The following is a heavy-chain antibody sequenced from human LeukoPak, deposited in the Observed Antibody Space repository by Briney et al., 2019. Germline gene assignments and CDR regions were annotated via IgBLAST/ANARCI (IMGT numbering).Heavy chain of an antibody. V-gene: IGHV4-59*01. CDR3: ARARDSSGYYLIKY. J-gene: IGHJ4*02. CDR2: IYYSGST. Sequence: SETLSLTCTVSGGSISSYYWSWIRQPPGKGLEWIGYIYYSGSTNYNPSLKSRVTISVDTSKNQFSLKLSSVTAADTAVYYCARARDSSGYYLIKYWGQGTLVTVSS. D-gene: IGHD3-22*01. CDR1: GGSISSYY.